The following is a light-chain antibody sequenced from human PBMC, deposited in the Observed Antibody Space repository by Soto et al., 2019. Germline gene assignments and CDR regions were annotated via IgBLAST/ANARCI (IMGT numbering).Light chain of an antibody. CDR2: GNS. J-gene: IGLJ3*02. Sequence: QSVLTQPPSVSVAPGQRVTISCTGSSSNIGAGYDVHWYQQLPGTDPKLLIYGNSNRPSGVPDRFSGSKSGTSASLAITGLQAEDEADYYCQSYDSSLSVLWVFGGGTKLTVL. CDR1: SSNIGAGYD. CDR3: QSYDSSLSVLWV. V-gene: IGLV1-40*01.